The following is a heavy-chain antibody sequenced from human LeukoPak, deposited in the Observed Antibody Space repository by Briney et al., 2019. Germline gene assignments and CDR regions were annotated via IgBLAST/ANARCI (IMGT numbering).Heavy chain of an antibody. V-gene: IGHV3-30*02. CDR2: IRFDATTK. CDR1: GFTFNNYV. Sequence: GGSLRLSCAASGFTFNNYVMHWVRQAPGKGLEWVAFIRFDATTKYYAGSVKGRFTISRDNSKNTLFLQMNSLRAEDTAVYYCAKGSRHYYYYYMDVWGKGTTVTVSS. J-gene: IGHJ6*03. CDR3: AKGSRHYYYYYMDV.